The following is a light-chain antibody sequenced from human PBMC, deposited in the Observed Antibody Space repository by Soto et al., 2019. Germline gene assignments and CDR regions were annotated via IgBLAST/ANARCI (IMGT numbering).Light chain of an antibody. CDR3: SSYTSTFTVV. CDR2: DVS. CDR1: ISDVGNYNY. V-gene: IGLV2-14*03. J-gene: IGLJ2*01. Sequence: QSVLTQPASVSGSPGQSITISCTGTISDVGNYNYVSWYQLHPGKAPKLLIYDVSDRPSGVSNRFSGSKSGTTASLTISWLQAEDEGDDYCSSYTSTFTVVFGGGTKHTVL.